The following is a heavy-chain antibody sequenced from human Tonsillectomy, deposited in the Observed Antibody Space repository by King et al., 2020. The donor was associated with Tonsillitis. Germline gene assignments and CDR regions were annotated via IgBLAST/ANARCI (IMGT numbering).Heavy chain of an antibody. CDR3: ARDNAVAAAGKDY. CDR2: ISSSSSYI. J-gene: IGHJ4*02. Sequence: VQLVESGGGLVKPGGSLRLSCAASGFTFSSYSMNWVRQAPGKGLEWVSSISSSSSYIYYADSVKGRFTISRDNAKNSLYLQKNSLRAEDTAVYYCARDNAVAAAGKDYWGQGTLVTVSS. D-gene: IGHD6-13*01. CDR1: GFTFSSYS. V-gene: IGHV3-21*01.